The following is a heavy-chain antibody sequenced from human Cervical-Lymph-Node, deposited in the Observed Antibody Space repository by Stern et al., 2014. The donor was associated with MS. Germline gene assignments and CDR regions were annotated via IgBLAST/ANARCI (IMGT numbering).Heavy chain of an antibody. Sequence: QLKLVEPGGGVVQPGKSLRLSSAASGLTFSSYGMHWVRQAPDKELAWVAVIWYDGSNTYYADSVKGRFTIPRDNAKNTLYLQMNSLRAEDTAVYYCARGNDDLGEDYYYYGMDVWGQGTTVTVSS. CDR2: IWYDGSNT. V-gene: IGHV3-33*01. J-gene: IGHJ6*02. CDR1: GLTFSSYG. CDR3: ARGNDDLGEDYYYYGMDV. D-gene: IGHD3-10*01.